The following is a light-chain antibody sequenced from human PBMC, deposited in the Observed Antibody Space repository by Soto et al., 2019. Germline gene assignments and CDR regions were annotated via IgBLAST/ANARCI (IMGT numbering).Light chain of an antibody. CDR1: QDIKTY. J-gene: IGKJ3*01. CDR2: GTF. V-gene: IGKV1-9*01. CDR3: QHLNNYRPFT. Sequence: ILLTQSPSSLSASVGDRVSITCRASQDIKTYLAWYQQKRGEAPKLLISGTFTLQSGVPSRFNGSGSGTDFTLTISRLQPEDFATYYCQHLNNYRPFTFGPGTKVD.